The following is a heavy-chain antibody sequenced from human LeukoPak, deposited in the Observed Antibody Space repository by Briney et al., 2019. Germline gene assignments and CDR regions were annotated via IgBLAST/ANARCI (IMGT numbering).Heavy chain of an antibody. V-gene: IGHV3-23*01. CDR3: AKDALEWELLRYFDY. CDR2: ISGSGGST. D-gene: IGHD1-26*01. CDR1: GFTFSSYA. Sequence: GGSLRLSCAASGFTFSSYAMSWVRQAPGKGLEWVSAISGSGGSTYYADSVKGRFTISRDNSKDTLYLQMNSLRAEDTAVYYCAKDALEWELLRYFDYWGQGTLVTVSS. J-gene: IGHJ4*02.